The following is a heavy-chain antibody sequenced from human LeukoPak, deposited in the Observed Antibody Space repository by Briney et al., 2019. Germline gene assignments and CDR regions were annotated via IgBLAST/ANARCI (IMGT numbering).Heavy chain of an antibody. Sequence: GRSLRLSCAASGFTFSSYAMHWVRQAPGKGLEWVAVISYDGSNEYYADSVKGRFTISRDNSKNTLYLQMNSLRAEDTAVYYCARAPYYYGSGSYPLPNYFDYWGQGTLVTVSS. J-gene: IGHJ4*02. D-gene: IGHD3-10*01. CDR1: GFTFSSYA. CDR3: ARAPYYYGSGSYPLPNYFDY. V-gene: IGHV3-30-3*01. CDR2: ISYDGSNE.